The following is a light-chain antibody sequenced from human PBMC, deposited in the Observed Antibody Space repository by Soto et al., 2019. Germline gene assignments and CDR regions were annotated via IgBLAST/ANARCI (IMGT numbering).Light chain of an antibody. CDR1: SIDVGGYNY. CDR3: CSFSGTSTLYV. CDR2: DVN. Sequence: QSALTQPASVSGSRGQSIPISCTGSSIDVGGYNYVYWYQQHPGEATKLMIYDVNERPSYGVPYRFSGSKSGNTASLTSSGLQAEDEAEYYCCSFSGTSTLYVFGSGTKVTVL. V-gene: IGLV2-11*01. J-gene: IGLJ1*01.